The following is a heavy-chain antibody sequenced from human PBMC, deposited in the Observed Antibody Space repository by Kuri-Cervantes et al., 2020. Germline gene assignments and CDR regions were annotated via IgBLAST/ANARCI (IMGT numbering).Heavy chain of an antibody. V-gene: IGHV4-39*07. CDR3: ARGTYGGVDY. D-gene: IGHD3-10*01. J-gene: IGHJ4*02. Sequence: SETLSLTCTVSGGSISSSSYYWGWIRQPPGKGLEWIGSIYHSGSTYYNPSLKSRVTISVDTSKNQFSLKLSSVTAADTAVYYCARGTYGGVDYWGQGTLVTVSS. CDR2: IYHSGST. CDR1: GGSISSSSYY.